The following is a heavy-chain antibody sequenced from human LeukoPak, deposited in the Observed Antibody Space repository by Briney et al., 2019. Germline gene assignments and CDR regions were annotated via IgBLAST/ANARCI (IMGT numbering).Heavy chain of an antibody. CDR2: INPNSGGT. Sequence: ASVKVSCNASGYTFTGYYMHWVRQAPGQGLEWMGWINPNSGGTNYAQKFQGRVTMTRDTSISTAYMELSRLRSDDTAVYYCARSLRTYYYDSSGPIDAFDIWGQGTMVTVSS. CDR1: GYTFTGYY. J-gene: IGHJ3*02. CDR3: ARSLRTYYYDSSGPIDAFDI. D-gene: IGHD3-22*01. V-gene: IGHV1-2*02.